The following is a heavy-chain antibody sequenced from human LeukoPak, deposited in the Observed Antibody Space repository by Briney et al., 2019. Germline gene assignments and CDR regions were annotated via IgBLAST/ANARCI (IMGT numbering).Heavy chain of an antibody. CDR3: AKDRSYSSSSRYFDF. J-gene: IGHJ4*02. D-gene: IGHD6-6*01. CDR2: ISGSGSST. Sequence: GSLRLSCEGSGFTFNTYAMSWVRQAPGKGLEWVSGISGSGSSTYYADSVKGRFTISRDNSKNTLYLQMNSLRAEDTAVYYCAKDRSYSSSSRYFDFWGRGTLVTVSS. V-gene: IGHV3-23*01. CDR1: GFTFNTYA.